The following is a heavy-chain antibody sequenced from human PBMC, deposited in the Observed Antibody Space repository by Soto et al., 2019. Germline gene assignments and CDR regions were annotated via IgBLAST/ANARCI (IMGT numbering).Heavy chain of an antibody. Sequence: SETLSLTCAVHGGSFRGYYWSWIRQPPGKGLEWIGEINHSGGTNYNPSLKSRVSISVDASKNQFSLQLTSVTAADTAVYYCARLWSSNEGSSWGQGTLVTVSS. V-gene: IGHV4-34*01. J-gene: IGHJ4*02. CDR2: INHSGGT. CDR1: GGSFRGYY. CDR3: ARLWSSNEGSS. D-gene: IGHD3-10*01.